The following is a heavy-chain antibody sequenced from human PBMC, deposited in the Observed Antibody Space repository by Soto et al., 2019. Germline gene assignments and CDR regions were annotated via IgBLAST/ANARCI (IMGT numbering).Heavy chain of an antibody. CDR3: ARDSALIAPASNDQEPDSFFGMDV. D-gene: IGHD6-25*01. CDR1: GYSFTNSL. J-gene: IGHJ6*02. CDR2: ISPTTGGT. V-gene: IGHV1-46*01. Sequence: QVQLVQSGAELKKPGASVKVSCKTSGYSFTNSLMHWVRQAPGQGLEWVGIISPTTGGTRYAQKFQGRVTMTRDTSTTTVYMELSSLRSEDTAVYFCARDSALIAPASNDQEPDSFFGMDVWGQGTTVTVSS.